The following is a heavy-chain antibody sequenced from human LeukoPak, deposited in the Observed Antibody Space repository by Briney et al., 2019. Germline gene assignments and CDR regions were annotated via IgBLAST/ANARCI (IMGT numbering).Heavy chain of an antibody. CDR3: ARPEAAAGTEYFDL. Sequence: GGSLRLSCTASGFTFSTYAMMWVRQAPGKGLEWVASISRSSSYKYYADSVKGRFTISRDNAKNSLYLQMNNLRAEDTAVYYCARPEAAAGTEYFDLWGRGTLVTVSS. J-gene: IGHJ2*01. CDR2: ISRSSSYK. CDR1: GFTFSTYA. D-gene: IGHD6-13*01. V-gene: IGHV3-21*01.